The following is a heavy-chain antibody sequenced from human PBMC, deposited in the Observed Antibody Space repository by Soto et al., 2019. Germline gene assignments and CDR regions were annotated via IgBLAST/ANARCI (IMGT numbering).Heavy chain of an antibody. Sequence: GASVKVSCKASGGTFSSYAISWVRQAPGQGLEWMGGIIPIFGTANYAQKFQGRVTITADESTSTAYMELSSLRSEDTAVYYCARGKSRGDYDFWSGYYPSYYYYGMDVWGQGTTVTV. CDR1: GGTFSSYA. D-gene: IGHD3-3*01. CDR2: IIPIFGTA. V-gene: IGHV1-69*13. J-gene: IGHJ6*02. CDR3: ARGKSRGDYDFWSGYYPSYYYYGMDV.